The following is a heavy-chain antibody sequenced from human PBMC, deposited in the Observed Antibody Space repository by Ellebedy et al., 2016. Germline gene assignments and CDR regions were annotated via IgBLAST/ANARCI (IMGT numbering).Heavy chain of an antibody. V-gene: IGHV4-59*02. J-gene: IGHJ3*01. Sequence: SETLSLTCNVFGGSVSSYFWNWIRRPPGKGLEWIGFVFHTGASSYNPSLKSRVTMSVDTSKSQFSLRLTSVTAADTAVYYCAKWNGGWYAFEVWGQGTMVTVSS. CDR1: GGSVSSYF. CDR2: VFHTGAS. D-gene: IGHD6-19*01. CDR3: AKWNGGWYAFEV.